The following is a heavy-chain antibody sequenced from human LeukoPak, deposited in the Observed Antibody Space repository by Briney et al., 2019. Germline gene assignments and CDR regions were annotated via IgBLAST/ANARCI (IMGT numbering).Heavy chain of an antibody. Sequence: PGGSLRLSCAASGFTFSNYWIHWVRQAPGKGLVWVSRINGDGSSTSYADSVKGRFAISRDNAKNTLYLQMNSLRAEDTAVYYCARDGYCSSTSCYYFDYWGQGTLVTVSS. D-gene: IGHD2-2*01. CDR1: GFTFSNYW. CDR2: INGDGSST. J-gene: IGHJ4*02. CDR3: ARDGYCSSTSCYYFDY. V-gene: IGHV3-74*01.